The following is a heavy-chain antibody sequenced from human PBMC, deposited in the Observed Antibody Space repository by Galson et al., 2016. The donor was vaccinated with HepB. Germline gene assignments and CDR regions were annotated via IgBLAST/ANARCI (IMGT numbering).Heavy chain of an antibody. Sequence: LRLSCAASGFTVSNNYMSWVRQAPGKGLEWVSLIYSGGTTSYASSVRGRFTISRDNSKNTLYLQMNSLRAEVTAVYYCARSGRTCDYWGQGTLVTVSS. V-gene: IGHV3-53*01. CDR1: GFTVSNNY. CDR2: IYSGGTT. J-gene: IGHJ4*02. D-gene: IGHD3-10*01. CDR3: ARSGRTCDY.